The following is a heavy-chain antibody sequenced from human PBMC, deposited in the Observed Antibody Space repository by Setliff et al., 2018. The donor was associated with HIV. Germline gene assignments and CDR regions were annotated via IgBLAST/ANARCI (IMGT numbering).Heavy chain of an antibody. J-gene: IGHJ4*02. CDR3: ARVPFTTGFDY. CDR2: ISSSVGT. V-gene: IGHV4-4*09. D-gene: IGHD3-3*01. Sequence: SETLSLTCVVSDDSFSNYDWTWIRQSPGKALEWIGYISSSVGTHYNPSLRSRVTISVDTSKNHFSLKLSSVTAADTAVFYCARVPFTTGFDYWGQGILVTVSS. CDR1: DDSFSNYD.